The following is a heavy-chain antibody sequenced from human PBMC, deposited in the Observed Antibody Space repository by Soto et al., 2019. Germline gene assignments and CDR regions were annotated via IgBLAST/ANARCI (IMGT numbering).Heavy chain of an antibody. Sequence: GASVKVSCKASGHTFSSYSINWVRQAPGQGLEWMGEIIPIFGTANYAQKFQGRVTITADESTSTAYMELSSLRSEDTAVYYCASDRFRGTYYLRGVTYFFEEWGQGAPVTVSS. D-gene: IGHD1-26*01. CDR2: IIPIFGTA. V-gene: IGHV1-69*13. CDR1: GHTFSSYS. CDR3: ASDRFRGTYYLRGVTYFFEE. J-gene: IGHJ4*02.